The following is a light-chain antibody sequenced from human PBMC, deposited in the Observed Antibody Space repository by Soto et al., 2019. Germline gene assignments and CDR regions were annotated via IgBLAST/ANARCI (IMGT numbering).Light chain of an antibody. J-gene: IGLJ2*01. CDR3: SSYAGSKGV. V-gene: IGLV2-8*01. CDR1: SSDVGGYNY. CDR2: EVS. Sequence: QSVLTRPPSASGSPGQSVTISCTGTSSDVGGYNYVSWYQQHPGKAPKLMIYEVSKRPSGVPDRFSGSKSGNTASLTVSGLQAEDEPDYYCSSYAGSKGVFGGGTKLTVL.